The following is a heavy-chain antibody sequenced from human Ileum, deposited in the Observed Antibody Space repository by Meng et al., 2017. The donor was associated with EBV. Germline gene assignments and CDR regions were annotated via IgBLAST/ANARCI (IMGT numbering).Heavy chain of an antibody. J-gene: IGHJ5*02. D-gene: IGHD3-22*01. CDR3: AREARSSGYHPGIGP. CDR1: GGFFSGYY. CDR2: INHSGST. Sequence: QVQLQQWGAGLLKPSETLSLTCAVYGGFFSGYYWSWIRQSPGKGLEGIGEINHSGSTNYNPSLKSRVTISVDTSKNQFSLKLTSVTAADTAVYYCAREARSSGYHPGIGPWGQGTLVTVSS. V-gene: IGHV4-34*02.